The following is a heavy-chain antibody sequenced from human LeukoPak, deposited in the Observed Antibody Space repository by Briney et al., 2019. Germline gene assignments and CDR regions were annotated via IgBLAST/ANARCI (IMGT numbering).Heavy chain of an antibody. V-gene: IGHV3-15*01. CDR2: IKSKTDGGTT. CDR3: TRRRTSVWYWDFDY. Sequence: GGSLRLSCAASGFTFSNAWMSWVRQVPGKGLEWVGRIKSKTDGGTTDYAAPVKGRFTISRDGSKNTLYLQMNSLKTEDTAVYYCTRRRTSVWYWDFDYWGQGTLVTVSS. D-gene: IGHD6-19*01. CDR1: GFTFSNAW. J-gene: IGHJ4*02.